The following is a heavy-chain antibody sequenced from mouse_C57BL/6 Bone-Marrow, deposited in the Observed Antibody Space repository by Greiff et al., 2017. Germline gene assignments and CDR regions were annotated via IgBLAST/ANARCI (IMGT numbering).Heavy chain of an antibody. CDR3: ARCHYVAWFAY. D-gene: IGHD1-1*02. J-gene: IGHJ3*01. Sequence: EVQLQQSGPELVKPGASVKISCKASGYTFTDYYMNWVKQSHGKSLEWIGDINPNNGGTSYNQKFKGKATLTVDKSSSTAYMELRSLTSEDSAVYYCARCHYVAWFAYWGQGTLVTVSA. CDR1: GYTFTDYY. V-gene: IGHV1-26*01. CDR2: INPNNGGT.